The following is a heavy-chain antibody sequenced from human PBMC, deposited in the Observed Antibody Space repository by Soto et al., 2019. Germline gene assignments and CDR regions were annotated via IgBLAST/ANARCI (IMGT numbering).Heavy chain of an antibody. Sequence: PSETLSLTCAVYGGSFSGYFWSWIRQPPGKGLEWIGEISHSGSPNYNPSLKSRVTISVDTSKNQFSLKLSSVTAADTAVYYCARVEDLAAAGLNYQWFDSWGQGTLVTVSS. CDR2: ISHSGSP. J-gene: IGHJ5*01. V-gene: IGHV4-34*01. CDR1: GGSFSGYF. D-gene: IGHD6-13*01. CDR3: ARVEDLAAAGLNYQWFDS.